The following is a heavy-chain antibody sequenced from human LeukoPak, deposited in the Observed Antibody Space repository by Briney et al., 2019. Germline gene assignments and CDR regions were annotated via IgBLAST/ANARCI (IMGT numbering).Heavy chain of an antibody. CDR3: ARDSGEMATTYVFDY. J-gene: IGHJ4*02. D-gene: IGHD5-24*01. CDR2: ISYDGSNK. CDR1: GFTFSSYA. V-gene: IGHV3-30-3*01. Sequence: PGGSLRLSCAASGFTFSSYAMHWVRQAPGKGLEWVAVISYDGSNKYYADSVKGRFTISRDNSKNTLYLQMNSLRAEDTAVYYCARDSGEMATTYVFDYWGQGTLGTVSA.